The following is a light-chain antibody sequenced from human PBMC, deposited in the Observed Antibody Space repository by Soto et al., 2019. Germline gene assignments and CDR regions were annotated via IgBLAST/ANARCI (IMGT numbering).Light chain of an antibody. V-gene: IGKV1-27*01. CDR3: QNYKSLSRRFGRA. J-gene: IGKJ1*01. Sequence: DVQLTQSPSSLSASVGDRISITCRASQAINSYVAGYQQKPGRSPTILIYAASTLESGVPSRFSGSGSDTDFTLTISGLQPEDAGIYYCQNYKSLSRRFGRAFGQGTKVEIK. CDR2: AAS. CDR1: QAINSY.